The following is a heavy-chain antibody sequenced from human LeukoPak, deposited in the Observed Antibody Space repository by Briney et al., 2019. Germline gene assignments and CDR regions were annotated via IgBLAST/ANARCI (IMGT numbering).Heavy chain of an antibody. J-gene: IGHJ6*03. V-gene: IGHV4-39*07. D-gene: IGHD3-16*01. CDR3: ARDGPWGDYYYMDV. CDR2: IYYSGST. Sequence: MSSETLSLTCTVSGGSISSSSYYWGWIRQPPGKGLEWIGSIYYSGSTYYNPSLKSRVTISVDTSKNQFSLKLSSVTAADTAVYYCARDGPWGDYYYMDVWGKGTTVTVSS. CDR1: GGSISSSSYY.